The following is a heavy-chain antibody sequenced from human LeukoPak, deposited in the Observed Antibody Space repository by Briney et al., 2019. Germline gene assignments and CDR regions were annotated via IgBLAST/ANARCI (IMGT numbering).Heavy chain of an antibody. CDR3: ARQYSGSYSAYFDY. D-gene: IGHD1-26*01. J-gene: IGHJ4*02. CDR1: GDSVSSNSAA. V-gene: IGHV6-1*01. Sequence: SQTLSLTCAISGDSVSSNSAAWNWIRQSPSRGLEWLGRTYYRSKWYNDYAVSVKSRITINPDTSKNQFSLKLSSVTAADTAVYYCARQYSGSYSAYFDYWGQGTLVTVSS. CDR2: TYYRSKWYN.